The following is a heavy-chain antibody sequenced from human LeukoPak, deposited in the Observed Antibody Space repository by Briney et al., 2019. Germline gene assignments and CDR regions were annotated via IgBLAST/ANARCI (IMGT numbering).Heavy chain of an antibody. Sequence: GGSLRLSCAASGFTVSSNYMSWVRQAPGKRLEWVSGISAGADVIFYADPVKGRFTISRDDAENSLYLQINSLRAEDTAVYYCARGNWFDPWGQGTLVTVSS. V-gene: IGHV3-21*01. J-gene: IGHJ5*02. CDR2: ISAGADVI. CDR3: ARGNWFDP. CDR1: GFTVSSNY.